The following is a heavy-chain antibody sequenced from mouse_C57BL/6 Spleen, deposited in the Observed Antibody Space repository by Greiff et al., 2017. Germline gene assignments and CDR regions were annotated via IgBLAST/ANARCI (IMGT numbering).Heavy chain of an antibody. CDR2: IDPSDSET. D-gene: IGHD1-1*01. CDR3: ARGYYGSSFAY. CDR1: GYTFTSYW. J-gene: IGHJ3*01. Sequence: QVQLQQPGAELVRPGSSVKLSCKASGYTFTSYWMHWVKQRPIQGLEWIGNIDPSDSETHYNQKFKDKATLTVDKSSSTAYMQLRSLTSEDSAVYYCARGYYGSSFAYWGQGTLVTVSA. V-gene: IGHV1-52*01.